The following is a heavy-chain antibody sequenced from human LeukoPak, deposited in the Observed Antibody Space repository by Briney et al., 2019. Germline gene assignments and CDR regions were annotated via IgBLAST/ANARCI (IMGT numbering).Heavy chain of an antibody. J-gene: IGHJ3*02. CDR2: INHSGST. CDR1: GGSFSGYY. V-gene: IGHV4-34*01. D-gene: IGHD2-2*01. CDR3: ARQRVVPAAINAFDI. Sequence: SETLSPTCAVYGGSFSGYYWSWIRQPPGKGLEWIGEINHSGSTNYNPSLKSRVTISVDTSKNQFSLKLSSVTAADTAVYYCARQRVVPAAINAFDIWGQGTMVTVSS.